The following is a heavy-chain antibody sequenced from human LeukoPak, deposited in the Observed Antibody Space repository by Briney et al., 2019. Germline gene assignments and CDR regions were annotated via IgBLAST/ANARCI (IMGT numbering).Heavy chain of an antibody. CDR1: GFTFSNYW. D-gene: IGHD5-18*01. V-gene: IGHV3-74*01. CDR3: ARGYSYGLDY. CDR2: INSDGINT. Sequence: GGSLRLSCAASGFTFSNYWMHWVRQAPGKGLVWVSRINSDGINTSYADSVKGRFTISRDNAKNTLNLQMNSLRAEDTAVYYCARGYSYGLDYWGQGTLVTVSS. J-gene: IGHJ4*02.